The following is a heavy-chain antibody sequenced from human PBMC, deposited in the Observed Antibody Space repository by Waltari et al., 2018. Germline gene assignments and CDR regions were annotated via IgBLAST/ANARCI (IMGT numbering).Heavy chain of an antibody. V-gene: IGHV3-74*01. J-gene: IGHJ4*02. CDR2: VNSGGSGM. CDR3: AQGYDSSGYYYDAVY. D-gene: IGHD3-22*01. CDR1: GFAFSSYW. Sequence: EVQLVESGGGLVQPGGSLRLSCAASGFAFSSYWMHWVRQAPGKGLVWVARVNSGGSGMIYADAVKGRFTISRDNAKNTLHLKMNSLRVEDTAVYYCAQGYDSSGYYYDAVYWGQGTLVTVSS.